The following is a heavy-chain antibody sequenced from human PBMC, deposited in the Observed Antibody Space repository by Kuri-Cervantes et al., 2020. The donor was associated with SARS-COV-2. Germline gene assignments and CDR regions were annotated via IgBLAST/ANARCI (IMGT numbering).Heavy chain of an antibody. D-gene: IGHD6-13*01. CDR3: AGGAAAADYFFYGMDV. CDR2: ISYAGSDK. V-gene: IGHV3-30*03. Sequence: SLRLSCAASGFTFSNFGRHWVRQAPGKGLEWVTLISYAGSDKYYADSVKGRFTISRDSSKSTLFLQMNSLRAEDAAEYYCAGGAAAADYFFYGMDVWGRGTTVTVSS. CDR1: GFTFSNFG. J-gene: IGHJ6*02.